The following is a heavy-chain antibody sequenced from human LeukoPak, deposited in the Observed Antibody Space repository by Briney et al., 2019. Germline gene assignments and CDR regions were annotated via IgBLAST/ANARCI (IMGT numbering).Heavy chain of an antibody. Sequence: GGTLRLSCAASGFTFSSYDLNWVRQAPGKGLEWVSYIVGNGLTIYYADSVKGRFTISRDNAKTSLYLQMNSLRAEDTAVYYCVRKLTGTTFFDFWGQGTLVTVSS. V-gene: IGHV3-48*03. J-gene: IGHJ4*02. D-gene: IGHD1-1*01. CDR3: VRKLTGTTFFDF. CDR2: IVGNGLTI. CDR1: GFTFSSYD.